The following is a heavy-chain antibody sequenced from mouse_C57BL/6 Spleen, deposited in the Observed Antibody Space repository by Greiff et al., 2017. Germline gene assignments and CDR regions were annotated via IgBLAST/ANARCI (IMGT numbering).Heavy chain of an antibody. Sequence: EVHLVESGEGLVKPGGSLKLSCAASGFTFSSYAMSWVRQTPEKRLEWVAYISSGGDYIYYADTVKGRFTISRDNARNTLYLQMSSLKSEDTAMYYCTREEGDDPPGGFAYWGQGTLVTVSA. D-gene: IGHD2-3*01. J-gene: IGHJ3*01. CDR1: GFTFSSYA. CDR3: TREEGDDPPGGFAY. CDR2: ISSGGDYI. V-gene: IGHV5-9-1*02.